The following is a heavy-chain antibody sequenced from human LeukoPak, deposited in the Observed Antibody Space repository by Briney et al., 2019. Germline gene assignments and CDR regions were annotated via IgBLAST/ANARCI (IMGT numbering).Heavy chain of an antibody. D-gene: IGHD3-10*01. CDR2: ISGSGGST. CDR1: GFTFSSYA. V-gene: IGHV3-23*01. CDR3: AKDDTITMVQGVIISRTASSFDY. J-gene: IGHJ4*02. Sequence: QPGGSLRLSCAASGFTFSSYAMSWVRQAPGKGLEWVSAISGSGGSTYYADSVKGRFTISRDNSKNTLYLQMNSLRAEDTAVYYCAKDDTITMVQGVIISRTASSFDYWGQGTLVTVSS.